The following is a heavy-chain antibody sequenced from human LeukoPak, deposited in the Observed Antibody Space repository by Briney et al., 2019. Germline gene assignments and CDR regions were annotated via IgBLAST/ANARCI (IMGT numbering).Heavy chain of an antibody. Sequence: GSLRLSCAASGFTFSSYGMHWVRQAPGKGLEWVAVISYDGSNKYYADSVEGRFTLSRDNSKNTLYLQMNSLRAEDTAVYYCAKDHYCSSTSCYYTGYYYGMDVWGKGTTVTVSS. V-gene: IGHV3-30*18. J-gene: IGHJ6*04. CDR2: ISYDGSNK. CDR3: AKDHYCSSTSCYYTGYYYGMDV. D-gene: IGHD2-2*01. CDR1: GFTFSSYG.